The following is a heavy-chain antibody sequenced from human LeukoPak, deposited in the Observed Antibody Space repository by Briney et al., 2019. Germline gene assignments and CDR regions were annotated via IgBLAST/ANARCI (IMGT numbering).Heavy chain of an antibody. Sequence: ASVKVSCKASGYTFTSYDINWVRQATGQGLEWMGWMNPNSGNTGYAQKFQGRVTMTRNTSISTAYMELSSLRSEDTAVYYCARGRRYCSSTSCYFVLAGFDYYSDYWGQGTLVTVSS. D-gene: IGHD2-2*01. J-gene: IGHJ4*02. CDR1: GYTFTSYD. V-gene: IGHV1-8*01. CDR2: MNPNSGNT. CDR3: ARGRRYCSSTSCYFVLAGFDYYSDY.